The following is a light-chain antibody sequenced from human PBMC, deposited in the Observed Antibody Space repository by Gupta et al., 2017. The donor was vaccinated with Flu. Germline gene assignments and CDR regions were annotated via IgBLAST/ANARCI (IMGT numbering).Light chain of an antibody. Sequence: GSASNIGGNFVSWYQQVPGTAPKLLIFDDYKRPSRIPDRFSASKSYTSATLAITGVQTGDEADYYCATWDTNLGAVFGGGTKVTVL. J-gene: IGLJ3*02. CDR1: ASNIGGNF. V-gene: IGLV1-51*02. CDR2: DDY. CDR3: ATWDTNLGAV.